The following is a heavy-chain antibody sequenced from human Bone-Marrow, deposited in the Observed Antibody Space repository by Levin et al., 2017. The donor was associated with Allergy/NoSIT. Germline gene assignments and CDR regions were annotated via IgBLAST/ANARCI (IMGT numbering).Heavy chain of an antibody. V-gene: IGHV3-23*01. CDR2: ISGSGVNT. CDR1: GFTFGGYA. CDR3: AKLRGSTGYWYFDV. D-gene: IGHD6-6*01. Sequence: SGGSLRLSCAASGFTFGGYAMAWVRQAPGKGLEWVSTISGSGVNTYYADSVRGRLTISRDNSNNTVYLQMNSLRAEDTAVYYCAKLRGSTGYWYFDVWGRGTLVTVSS. J-gene: IGHJ2*01.